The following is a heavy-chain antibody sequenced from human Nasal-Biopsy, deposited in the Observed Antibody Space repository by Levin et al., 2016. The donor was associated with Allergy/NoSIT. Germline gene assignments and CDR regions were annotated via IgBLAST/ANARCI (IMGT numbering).Heavy chain of an antibody. J-gene: IGHJ4*02. V-gene: IGHV3-74*01. CDR2: INGDGTDT. CDR1: QFTLSDFY. Sequence: GGSLRLSCAASQFTLSDFYMNWVRQRPGEGLVWVSHINGDGTDTFYADSVKGRFTISRDNAKNTLYLQMNTLTAEDTAVYYCAKGFTVTGPPYWGQGTLVTVSS. D-gene: IGHD4-11*01. CDR3: AKGFTVTGPPY.